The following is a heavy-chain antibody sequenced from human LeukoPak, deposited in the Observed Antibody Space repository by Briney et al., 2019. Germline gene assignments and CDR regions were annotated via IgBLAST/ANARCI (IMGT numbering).Heavy chain of an antibody. D-gene: IGHD3-3*01. J-gene: IGHJ4*02. CDR1: GGSISSYY. V-gene: IGHV4-59*01. CDR2: IYYSGST. Sequence: PSETLSLTCTVSGGSISSYYWSWIRQPPGKGLEWIGYIYYSGSTNYNPSLKSRVTISVDTSKNQFSLKLSSVTAADTAVYYCARVVIVLEPYFDYWGQGTLVTVSS. CDR3: ARVVIVLEPYFDY.